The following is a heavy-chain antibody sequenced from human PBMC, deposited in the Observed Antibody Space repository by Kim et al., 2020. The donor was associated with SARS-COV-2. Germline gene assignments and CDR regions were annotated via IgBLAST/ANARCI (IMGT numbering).Heavy chain of an antibody. CDR2: ST. V-gene: IGHV3-66*01. J-gene: IGHJ3*02. CDR3: ASPYDSSAFDI. Sequence: STYYAEPTKGSFTIYSDNSKNTLYLQMNSLRAEDTAVYYCASPYDSSAFDIWGQGTMVTVSS. D-gene: IGHD3-22*01.